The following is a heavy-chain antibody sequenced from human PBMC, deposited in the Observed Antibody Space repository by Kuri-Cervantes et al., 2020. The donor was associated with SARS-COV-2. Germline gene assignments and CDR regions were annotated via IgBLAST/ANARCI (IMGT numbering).Heavy chain of an antibody. CDR3: ARDGTSRRIDY. J-gene: IGHJ4*02. CDR1: GFTFSSYG. V-gene: IGHV3-33*08. D-gene: IGHD6-13*01. Sequence: GGSLRLSCAASGFTFSSYGMHWVRQAPGKGLEWVAVIWYDGSNKYCADSVKGRFTISRDNSKNTLYLQMNSLSAEDTAVYYCARDGTSRRIDYWGQGTLVTVSS. CDR2: IWYDGSNK.